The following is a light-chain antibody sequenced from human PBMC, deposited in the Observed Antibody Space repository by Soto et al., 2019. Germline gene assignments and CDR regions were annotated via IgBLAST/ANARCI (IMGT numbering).Light chain of an antibody. Sequence: DIQMTQSPSSLSASVGDRVTITCQASQDIGNNLNWYQQKPGKAPNLLIYDASNLETGVPSRFSGGGSGRDFTLTIRTLQPEDIATYYCQQYDNLPGYTFGQGTNLEIK. CDR1: QDIGNN. J-gene: IGKJ2*01. CDR3: QQYDNLPGYT. V-gene: IGKV1-33*01. CDR2: DAS.